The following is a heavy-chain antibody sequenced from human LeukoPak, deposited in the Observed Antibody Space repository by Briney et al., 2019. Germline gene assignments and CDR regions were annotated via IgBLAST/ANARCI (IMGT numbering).Heavy chain of an antibody. CDR1: GGSISSSSYY. V-gene: IGHV4-39*07. D-gene: IGHD3-10*01. J-gene: IGHJ6*03. CDR3: ARAIGNYGSGTYYMDV. CDR2: IYYSGST. Sequence: SETLSLTCTVSGGSISSSSYYWGWIRQPPGKGLEWIGSIYYSGSTYYNPSLKSRVTISVDTSKNQFSLELSSVTAADTAVYYCARAIGNYGSGTYYMDVWGKGTTVTVSS.